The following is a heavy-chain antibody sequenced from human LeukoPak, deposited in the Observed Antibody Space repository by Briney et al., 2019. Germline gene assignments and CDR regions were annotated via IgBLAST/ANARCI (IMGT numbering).Heavy chain of an antibody. CDR3: ARSRVGYCSGGSCHEANAFDI. Sequence: GASVKVSCKASGYTFTSYGISWVRQAPGQGLEWMGGIIPIFGTANYAQKFQGRVTITADKSTSTAYMELSSLRSEDTAVYYCARSRVGYCSGGSCHEANAFDIWGQGTMVTVSS. CDR2: IIPIFGTA. CDR1: GYTFTSYG. J-gene: IGHJ3*02. V-gene: IGHV1-69*06. D-gene: IGHD2-15*01.